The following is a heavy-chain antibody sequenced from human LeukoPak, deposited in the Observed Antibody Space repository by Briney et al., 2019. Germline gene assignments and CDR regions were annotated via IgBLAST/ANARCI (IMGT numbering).Heavy chain of an antibody. CDR3: ARDPRFTLRGQLAGSAFDI. CDR2: ISAYNGNT. D-gene: IGHD6-13*01. V-gene: IGHV1-18*01. J-gene: IGHJ3*02. Sequence: ASVKVSCKASGYTFTSYGIRWVREAPGQGLEWMVWISAYNGNTNYAQKLQGRVTMTTDTSTSTAYLELRSLRSDDTAEYYGARDPRFTLRGQLAGSAFDIWGQGTMVTVSS. CDR1: GYTFTSYG.